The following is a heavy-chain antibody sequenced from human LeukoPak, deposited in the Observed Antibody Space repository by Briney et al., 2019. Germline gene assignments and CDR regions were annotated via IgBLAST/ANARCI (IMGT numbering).Heavy chain of an antibody. Sequence: SETLSLTCAVYGGSFSGYYWSWIRQPPGKGLEWIGYIYYSGSTYYNPSLKSRVTISVDTSKNQFSLKLSSVTAADTAVYYCARDPVELGAFDIWGQGTMVTVSS. CDR2: IYYSGST. V-gene: IGHV4-34*09. D-gene: IGHD1-7*01. CDR3: ARDPVELGAFDI. J-gene: IGHJ3*02. CDR1: GGSFSGYY.